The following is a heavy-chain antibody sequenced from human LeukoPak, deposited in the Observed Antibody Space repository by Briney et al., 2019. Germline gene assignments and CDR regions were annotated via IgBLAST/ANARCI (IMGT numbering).Heavy chain of an antibody. D-gene: IGHD3-10*01. CDR3: ARQHGSGSSLTALDI. CDR1: GFTFSSYE. J-gene: IGHJ3*02. V-gene: IGHV3-48*03. CDR2: IRSSGSPI. Sequence: GGSLRLACAASGFTFSSYEMNWVRQAPGKGLEWVSHIRSSGSPIYYADSVKGRFTISRDNPKNSLYLRMNSLRAEDTAVYYCARQHGSGSSLTALDIWGQGTMVTVSS.